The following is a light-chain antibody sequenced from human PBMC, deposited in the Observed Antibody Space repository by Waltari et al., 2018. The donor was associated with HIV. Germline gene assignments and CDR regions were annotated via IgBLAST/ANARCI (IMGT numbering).Light chain of an antibody. V-gene: IGLV1-47*01. Sequence: SVLTQPPSASGTPGQRVTISCSGSTSNIGSNDVFWYQHLPGAAPKLLIHRNKQRPSGVPARFSGSTSGTSASLASSGLRSEDEAEYYCVAWDDSLRGVVFGGGTKVAAL. CDR3: VAWDDSLRGVV. CDR1: TSNIGSND. J-gene: IGLJ2*01. CDR2: RNK.